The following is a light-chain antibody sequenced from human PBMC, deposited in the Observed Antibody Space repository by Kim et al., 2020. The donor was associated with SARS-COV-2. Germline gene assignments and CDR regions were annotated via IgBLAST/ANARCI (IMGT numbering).Light chain of an antibody. J-gene: IGLJ2*01. CDR2: EVS. Sequence: QSALTQPASVSGSPGQSITISCTGTNSDVGDYNYVSWYQQHPDPGKVPKLMIYEVSKRPSGVSNRFSGSKSGYTASLTISGLQADDEADYYCSSYTSNITLVVFGGGTQLTVL. CDR1: NSDVGDYNY. CDR3: SSYTSNITLVV. V-gene: IGLV2-14*01.